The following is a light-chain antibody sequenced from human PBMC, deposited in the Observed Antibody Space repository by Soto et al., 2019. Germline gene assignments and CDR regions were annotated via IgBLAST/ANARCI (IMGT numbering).Light chain of an antibody. J-gene: IGKJ5*01. V-gene: IGKV1-39*02. Sequence: CRASHIISSYLNWCQQEPGKALNFRIYAASSLQRGGPSRFSGSGSGTELTLPISGLQSEDFGVYYCQQYISWPSSFGQGTRLEI. CDR2: AAS. CDR3: QQYISWPSS. CDR1: HIISSY.